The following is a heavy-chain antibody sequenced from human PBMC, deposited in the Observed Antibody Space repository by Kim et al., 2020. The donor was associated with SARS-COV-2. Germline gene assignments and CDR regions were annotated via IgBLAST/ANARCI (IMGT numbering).Heavy chain of an antibody. CDR1: GFTFSSNA. Sequence: GGSLRLSCSASGFTFSSNAMHWVRQAPGKGVEYVSAISSNGGSTYYADSVKGRFTISRDNSKNTLYLQMSSLRAEDPAVYYCVKDLGYSSSWYRAFDIWG. CDR3: VKDLGYSSSWYRAFDI. V-gene: IGHV3-64D*06. J-gene: IGHJ3*02. D-gene: IGHD6-13*01. CDR2: ISSNGGST.